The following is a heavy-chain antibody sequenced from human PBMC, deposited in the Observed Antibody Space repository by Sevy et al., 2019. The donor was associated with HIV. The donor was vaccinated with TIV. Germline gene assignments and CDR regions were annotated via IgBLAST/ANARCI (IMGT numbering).Heavy chain of an antibody. CDR3: TTETFGSFDS. Sequence: GGSLRLSCAASGFSFSAYWMNWVRQAPGKGLEWVANIKPDGSDKHYVDSAEGRFTISRDNATNSLYLQMNSLRVEYMAMYYRTTETFGSFDSWGQGTLVTVSS. V-gene: IGHV3-7*04. J-gene: IGHJ4*02. CDR1: GFSFSAYW. CDR2: IKPDGSDK. D-gene: IGHD3-16*01.